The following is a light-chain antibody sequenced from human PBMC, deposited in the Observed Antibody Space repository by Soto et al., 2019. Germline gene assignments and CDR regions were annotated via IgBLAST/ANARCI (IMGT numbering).Light chain of an antibody. CDR3: SSYAGSSNV. CDR2: EVN. J-gene: IGLJ1*01. V-gene: IGLV2-8*01. CDR1: SSDVGGYNY. Sequence: HSALTQPPSASGSPGQSVAISCTGTSSDVGGYNYVSWYQQHPDKAPKLMIYEVNKRPSGVPDRFSGSKSGNTASLTVSGLQAEDEADYYCSSYAGSSNVFGTGTKVTVL.